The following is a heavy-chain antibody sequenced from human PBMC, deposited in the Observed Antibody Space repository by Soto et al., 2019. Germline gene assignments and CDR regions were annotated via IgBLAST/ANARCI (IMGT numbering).Heavy chain of an antibody. CDR1: GFTFSSYS. J-gene: IGHJ6*03. Sequence: GGSLRLSCAASGFTFSSYSMNWVRQAPGKGLEWVSYISSSSSTIYYADSVKGRFTISRDNAKNSLYLQMNSLRAEDTAVYYCAREDGEYSGYDGYYYYYMDVWGKGTTVTVSS. CDR2: ISSSSSTI. V-gene: IGHV3-48*01. D-gene: IGHD5-12*01. CDR3: AREDGEYSGYDGYYYYYMDV.